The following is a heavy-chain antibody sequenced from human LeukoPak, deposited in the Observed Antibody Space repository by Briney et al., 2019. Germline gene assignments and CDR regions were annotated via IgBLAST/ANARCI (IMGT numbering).Heavy chain of an antibody. Sequence: PMASVMVSCKASGYTFTSSGISWVRQAPGQGLEWMGWINGYNGNTNYAQKLQGRVTMTTDTSANTAYMELRSLRSDDTAVYYCARGGVVVAASQFDYWGQGTLVTVSS. J-gene: IGHJ4*02. V-gene: IGHV1-18*01. CDR2: INGYNGNT. CDR3: ARGGVVVAASQFDY. CDR1: GYTFTSSG. D-gene: IGHD2-15*01.